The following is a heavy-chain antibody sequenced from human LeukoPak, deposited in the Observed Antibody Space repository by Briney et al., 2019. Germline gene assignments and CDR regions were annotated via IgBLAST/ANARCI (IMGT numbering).Heavy chain of an antibody. CDR1: GFTFSSYG. D-gene: IGHD3-22*01. J-gene: IGHJ4*02. CDR2: IRYDGSNK. V-gene: IGHV3-30*02. CDR3: AKTSRFDSSLDY. Sequence: GSLRLSCAAPGFTFSSYGMHWVRQAPGKGLEWVAFIRYDGSNKYYADSVKGRFTISRDNSKNTLYLQMNSLRAEDTAVYYCAKTSRFDSSLDYWGQGTLVTVSS.